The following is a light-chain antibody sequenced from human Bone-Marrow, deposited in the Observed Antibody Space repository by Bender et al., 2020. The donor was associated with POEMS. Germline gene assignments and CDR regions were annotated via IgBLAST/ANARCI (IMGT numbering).Light chain of an antibody. CDR2: DVS. V-gene: IGLV2-11*01. CDR3: TSYAGRNTYV. CDR1: RSDVGGFNY. Sequence: QSALTQPRSVSGSPGQSVTISCTGTRSDVGGFNYVSWYQHYPGKGPKLVIYDVSKRPSGVSNRFSGSKSGNTASLTISGLQPEDEADYYCTSYAGRNTYVFGSGTKVTVL. J-gene: IGLJ1*01.